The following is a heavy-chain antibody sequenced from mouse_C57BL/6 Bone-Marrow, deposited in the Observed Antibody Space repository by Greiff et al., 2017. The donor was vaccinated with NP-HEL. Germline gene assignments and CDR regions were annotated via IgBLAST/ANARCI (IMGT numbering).Heavy chain of an antibody. J-gene: IGHJ4*01. V-gene: IGHV5-6*01. D-gene: IGHD1-1*01. CDR2: ISSGGSYT. Sequence: EVKLMESGGDLVKPGGSLKLSCAASGFTFSSYGMSWVRQTPDKRLEWVATISSGGSYTYYPDSVKGRFTISRDNAKNTLYLQMSRLKSEDTAMYYCARHSPYYYGSSPYAMDYWGQGTSVTVSS. CDR1: GFTFSSYG. CDR3: ARHSPYYYGSSPYAMDY.